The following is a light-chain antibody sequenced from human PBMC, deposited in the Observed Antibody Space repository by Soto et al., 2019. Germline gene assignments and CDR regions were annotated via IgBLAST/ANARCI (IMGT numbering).Light chain of an antibody. Sequence: EIVMTQSPATLSVSPGERVTLSCRASQSVRSNLAWYQQKPGQVPRVLIYGASTRAIGIPDRFSSSGSWTEFTLTSSSLQSEDFADYYCQHYNNLWGFGGGTKVESK. CDR3: QHYNNLWG. CDR2: GAS. CDR1: QSVRSN. J-gene: IGKJ4*01. V-gene: IGKV3-15*01.